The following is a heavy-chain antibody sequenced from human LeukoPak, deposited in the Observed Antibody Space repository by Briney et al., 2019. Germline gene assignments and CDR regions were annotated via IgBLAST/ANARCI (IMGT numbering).Heavy chain of an antibody. CDR1: GGSISSYY. Sequence: SETLSLTCTVSGGSISSYYWSWIRQPAGKGLEWIGRTYTSGSTNYNPSLKSRVTMSVDTSKNQFSLKLSSVTAADTAVYYCARVPYSSGWYDYWGQGTLVTVSP. V-gene: IGHV4-4*07. J-gene: IGHJ4*02. CDR3: ARVPYSSGWYDY. D-gene: IGHD6-19*01. CDR2: TYTSGST.